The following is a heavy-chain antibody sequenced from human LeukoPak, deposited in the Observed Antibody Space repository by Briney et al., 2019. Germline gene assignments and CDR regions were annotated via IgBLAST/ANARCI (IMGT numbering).Heavy chain of an antibody. D-gene: IGHD3-10*01. CDR3: ARSGGYGSGSYYNDNGMDV. J-gene: IGHJ6*02. Sequence: QPGGSLRLSCAASGFTFSSYEMNWVRQAPGKGLEGVSYISSSGSTIYYADSVKGRFTISRDNAKNSLYLQMNSLRAEDTAVYYCARSGGYGSGSYYNDNGMDVWGQGTTVTVFS. CDR1: GFTFSSYE. CDR2: ISSSGSTI. V-gene: IGHV3-48*03.